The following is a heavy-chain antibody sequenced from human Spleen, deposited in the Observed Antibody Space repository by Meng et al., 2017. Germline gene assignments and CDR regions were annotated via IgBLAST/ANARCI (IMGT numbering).Heavy chain of an antibody. CDR3: ASRDDFLTGADY. D-gene: IGHD3-9*01. Sequence: QVQLVPSGAEVKKPGSSVKVSCKASGGTFSTYIINGVRQAPGQGLEWVGGIVPIFGTPDYAQKFQGRVTITADKSTSTAYMELSSLRSEDTAMYYCASRDDFLTGADYWGQGSLVTVS. J-gene: IGHJ4*02. CDR1: GGTFSTYI. V-gene: IGHV1-69*06. CDR2: IVPIFGTP.